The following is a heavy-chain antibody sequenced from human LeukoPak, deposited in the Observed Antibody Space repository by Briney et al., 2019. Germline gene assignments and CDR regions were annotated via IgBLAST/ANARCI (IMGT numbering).Heavy chain of an antibody. V-gene: IGHV1-69*05. CDR3: AREYPFGETHFDY. D-gene: IGHD3-10*01. Sequence: GASVKVSCKASGDTFSRYPISWVRQAPGQGLEWMGKIIPIFGTANYAQKFQGRVTITTDESTSTAYMELSSLRSDDTAVYYCAREYPFGETHFDYWGQGTLVTVSS. J-gene: IGHJ4*02. CDR1: GDTFSRYP. CDR2: IIPIFGTA.